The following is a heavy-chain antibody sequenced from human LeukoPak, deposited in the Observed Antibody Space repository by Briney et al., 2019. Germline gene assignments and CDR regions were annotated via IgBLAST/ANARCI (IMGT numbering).Heavy chain of an antibody. CDR2: IYYSGST. CDR1: GGSISSYY. Sequence: SETLSLTCTVSGGSISSYYWSWIRQPPGKGLEWIGYIYYSGSTNYNPSLKSRVTISVGTSKNQFSLKLSSVTAADTAVYYCARGIAAAGNFDYWGQGTLVTVPS. J-gene: IGHJ4*02. V-gene: IGHV4-59*01. D-gene: IGHD6-13*01. CDR3: ARGIAAAGNFDY.